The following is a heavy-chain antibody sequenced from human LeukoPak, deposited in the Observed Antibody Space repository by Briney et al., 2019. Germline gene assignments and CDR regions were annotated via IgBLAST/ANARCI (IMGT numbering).Heavy chain of an antibody. CDR3: ARDSYYGMDV. Sequence: SETLSLTCTVSGGSIRSYYWTWIRQPPGKGLEWIGYIYYSGSTNYNPSLKSRVTISVDTSKNQFSLKLSSVTAADTAVYYCARDSYYGMDVWGQGTTVTASS. J-gene: IGHJ6*02. CDR1: GGSIRSYY. CDR2: IYYSGST. V-gene: IGHV4-59*01.